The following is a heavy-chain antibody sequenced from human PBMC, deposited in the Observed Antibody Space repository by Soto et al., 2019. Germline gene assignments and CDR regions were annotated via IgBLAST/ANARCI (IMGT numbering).Heavy chain of an antibody. CDR2: INGGDRT. CDR3: VRENYYYGMDV. Sequence: EVKLVESGGGLVQPGGSLRLSCAASGFSVSVNFMSWVRQAPGKGLEWVSDINGGDRTNYADSVKGRFTISRDDTENTLSLLMNSLRAEDTAVYYCVRENYYYGMDVWGQGTTVTVSS. CDR1: GFSVSVNF. V-gene: IGHV3-66*01. J-gene: IGHJ6*02.